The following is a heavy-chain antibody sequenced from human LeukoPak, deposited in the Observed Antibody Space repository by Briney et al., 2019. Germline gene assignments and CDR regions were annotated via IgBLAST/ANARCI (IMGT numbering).Heavy chain of an antibody. Sequence: GGSLRLSCAASGFTFSSYAMSWVRQAPGKGLEWVSAINGSGGSTYYADSVKGRFTISRDNSKNTLYLQMNSLRAEDTAVYYCAKAPHYYGSGSYVFDYWGQGTLVTVSS. CDR2: INGSGGST. V-gene: IGHV3-23*01. CDR3: AKAPHYYGSGSYVFDY. D-gene: IGHD3-10*01. CDR1: GFTFSSYA. J-gene: IGHJ4*02.